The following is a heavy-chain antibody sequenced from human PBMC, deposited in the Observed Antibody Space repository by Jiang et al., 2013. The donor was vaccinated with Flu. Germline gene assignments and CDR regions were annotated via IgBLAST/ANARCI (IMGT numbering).Heavy chain of an antibody. CDR1: GYSFSHYW. D-gene: IGHD3-9*01. V-gene: IGHV5-51*01. CDR3: ARLGRRGLRYLDWLSH. J-gene: IGHJ1*01. Sequence: YGAEVKKPGETLKISCEASGYSFSHYWIVWVRQMPGRGLEWMGFIYPDDSDTRYNPSFQGHVTISADTSLNTAYLQWDSLRASDTAMYYCARLGRRGLRYLDWLSHWGQGTRSPSRQ. CDR2: IYPDDSDT.